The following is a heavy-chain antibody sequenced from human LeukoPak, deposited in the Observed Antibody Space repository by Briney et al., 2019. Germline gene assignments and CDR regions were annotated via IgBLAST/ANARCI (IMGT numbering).Heavy chain of an antibody. CDR1: GGSISGYY. Sequence: SETLSLTCTVSGGSISGYYVSWIRQPPGKGLEWIGYIYYSGTTNYNPSLKSRVTISVDTSKNQFSLKLSSVTAADTAVYYCARLHSGDRSQTTFDRWGQGTLVTVSS. CDR3: ARLHSGDRSQTTFDR. CDR2: IYYSGTT. J-gene: IGHJ5*02. D-gene: IGHD2-15*01. V-gene: IGHV4-59*08.